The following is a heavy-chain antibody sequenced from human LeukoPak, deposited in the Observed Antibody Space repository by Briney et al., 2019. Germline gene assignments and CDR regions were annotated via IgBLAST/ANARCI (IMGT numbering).Heavy chain of an antibody. V-gene: IGHV4-39*01. CDR2: IYYSGST. J-gene: IGHJ4*02. Sequence: SETLPLTCTVSGGSISSSSYYWGWIRQPPGKGLEWIGSIYYSGSTYYNPSLKSRVTISVDTSKNQFSLKLSSVTAADTAVYYYARHSRSTHNYYFDYWGQGTLVTVSS. CDR1: GGSISSSSYY. CDR3: ARHSRSTHNYYFDY.